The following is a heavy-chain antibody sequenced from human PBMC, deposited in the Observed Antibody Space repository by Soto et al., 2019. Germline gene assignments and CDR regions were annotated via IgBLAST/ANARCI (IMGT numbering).Heavy chain of an antibody. V-gene: IGHV3-48*02. CDR2: ISSSSSTI. J-gene: IGHJ4*02. Sequence: GGSLRLSCAASGFTFSSYSMNWVRQAPGKGLEWVSYISSSSSTIYYADSVKGRFTISRDNAKNSLYLQMNSLRDEDTAVYYCARGIPYYDILTGYYGWGQGTLVTVSS. CDR3: ARGIPYYDILTGYYG. CDR1: GFTFSSYS. D-gene: IGHD3-9*01.